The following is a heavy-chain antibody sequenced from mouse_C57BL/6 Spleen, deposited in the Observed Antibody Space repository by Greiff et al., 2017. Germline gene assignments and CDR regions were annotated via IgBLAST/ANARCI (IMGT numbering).Heavy chain of an antibody. D-gene: IGHD2-3*01. CDR3: AREEMGDYAMDY. Sequence: QVHVKQSGAELARPGASVKLSCKASGYTFTSYGISWVKQRTGQGLEWIGEIYPRSGNTYYNEKFKGKATLTADKSSSTAYMELRSLTSEDSAVYFCAREEMGDYAMDYWGQGTSVTVSS. CDR1: GYTFTSYG. J-gene: IGHJ4*01. CDR2: IYPRSGNT. V-gene: IGHV1-81*01.